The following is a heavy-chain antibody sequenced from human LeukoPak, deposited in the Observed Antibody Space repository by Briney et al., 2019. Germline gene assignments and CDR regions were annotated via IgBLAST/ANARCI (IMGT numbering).Heavy chain of an antibody. V-gene: IGHV3-30*02. D-gene: IGHD3-22*01. J-gene: IGHJ4*02. CDR1: GFTFSSYG. CDR3: AKDRKGYYYDSSGYYVDY. CDR2: IRNDGSNK. Sequence: PGRSLRLSCAASGFTFSSYGMHWVRQAPGKGLEWVAFIRNDGSNKYYADSVKGRFTISRDNSKNTLYLQMNSLRAEDTAVYYCAKDRKGYYYDSSGYYVDYWGQGTLVTVSS.